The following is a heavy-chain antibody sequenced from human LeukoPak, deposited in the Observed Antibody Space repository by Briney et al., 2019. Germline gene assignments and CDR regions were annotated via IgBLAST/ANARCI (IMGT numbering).Heavy chain of an antibody. D-gene: IGHD3-10*02. V-gene: IGHV3-30*02. J-gene: IGHJ6*03. CDR2: IQYDGSDK. CDR3: AKDGVMFASLIYWYMDV. CDR1: TFTFSNYG. Sequence: GGSLRLSCAASTFTFSNYGMHWVRQAPGKGLEWLAFIQYDGSDKYYADSVEGRFTISRDNSKNTLSLQMNSLRIEDTAVFYCAKDGVMFASLIYWYMDVWGRGTTVTVSS.